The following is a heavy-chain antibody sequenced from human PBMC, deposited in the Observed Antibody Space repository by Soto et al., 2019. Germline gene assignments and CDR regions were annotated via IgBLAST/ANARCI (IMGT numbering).Heavy chain of an antibody. V-gene: IGHV3-48*01. CDR2: ISSSSSTI. Sequence: EVQLVESGGGLVQPGGSLRLSCAASGFTFSSYSMNWVRQAPGKGLEWVSYISSSSSTIYYADSVKGRFTISRDNAKTSLYLQMNSLRAEDTAVYYCARGESSSWYLFDYWGQGTQVTVST. CDR3: ARGESSSWYLFDY. CDR1: GFTFSSYS. D-gene: IGHD6-13*01. J-gene: IGHJ4*02.